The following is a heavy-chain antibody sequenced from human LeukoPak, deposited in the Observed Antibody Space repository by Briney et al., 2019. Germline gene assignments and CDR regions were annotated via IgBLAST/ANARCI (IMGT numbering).Heavy chain of an antibody. Sequence: ASVKVSCKASGFTFTSYGISWVRQAPGQGLEWVGWISSFNGNTNYAQKLQGRVTMTTDTSTSTAYMELRGLRSDDTAVYYCARDPGYCRNQLCAMRAFDPWGQGTLVTVSS. D-gene: IGHD2-2*01. J-gene: IGHJ5*02. CDR3: ARDPGYCRNQLCAMRAFDP. CDR2: ISSFNGNT. V-gene: IGHV1-18*01. CDR1: GFTFTSYG.